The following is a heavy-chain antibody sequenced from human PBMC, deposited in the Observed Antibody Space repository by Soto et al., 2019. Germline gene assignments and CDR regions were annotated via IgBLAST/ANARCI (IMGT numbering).Heavy chain of an antibody. CDR3: ARTRGGEDSYGYFPMDY. Sequence: SETLSLTCAVYGGSFSGYYWSWIRQPPGKGLEWIGEINHSGSTNYNPSLKSRVTISVDTSKNQFSLKLSSVTAADTAVYYCARTRGGEDSYGYFPMDYWGRGTLVTVSS. CDR1: GGSFSGYY. D-gene: IGHD5-18*01. V-gene: IGHV4-34*01. J-gene: IGHJ4*02. CDR2: INHSGST.